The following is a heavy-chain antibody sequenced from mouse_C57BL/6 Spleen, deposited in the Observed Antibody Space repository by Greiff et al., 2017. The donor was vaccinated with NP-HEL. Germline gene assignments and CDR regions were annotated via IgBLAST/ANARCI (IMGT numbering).Heavy chain of an antibody. V-gene: IGHV3-6*01. Sequence: EVKLQESGPGLVKPSQSLSLTCSVTGYSITSGYYWNWIRQFPGNKLEWMGYISYDGSNNYNPSLKNRISITRDTSKNQFFLKLNSVTTEDTATYYCARFTTVVAPFDYWGQGTTLTVSS. CDR1: GYSITSGYY. CDR2: ISYDGSN. D-gene: IGHD1-1*01. J-gene: IGHJ2*01. CDR3: ARFTTVVAPFDY.